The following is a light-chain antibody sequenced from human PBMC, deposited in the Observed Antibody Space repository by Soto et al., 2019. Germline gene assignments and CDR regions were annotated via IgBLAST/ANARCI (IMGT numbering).Light chain of an antibody. CDR3: QAWGSGTDV. J-gene: IGLJ1*01. CDR1: SGHSSYA. V-gene: IGLV4-69*01. Sequence: QPVLTQSPSASASLGASVKVTCTLSSGHSSYAIAWNQQQPEKGPRYLMKLNSDGSHNKGDGIPDRFSGSSSGADRYLTISNLQSEDEADYSCQAWGSGTDVFGTGTKLTVL. CDR2: LNSDGSH.